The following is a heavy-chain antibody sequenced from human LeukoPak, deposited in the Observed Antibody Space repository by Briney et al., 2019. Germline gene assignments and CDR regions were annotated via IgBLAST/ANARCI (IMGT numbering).Heavy chain of an antibody. V-gene: IGHV3-30-3*01. Sequence: GGSLRLSCAASGFTFSSYAMHWVRQAPGKGLEWVAVISYDGSNKYYADSVKGRFTISRDNSKNTLYLQMNSLRAEDTAVYYCARADSGYVPLDYWGQGTLVTVSS. J-gene: IGHJ4*02. CDR1: GFTFSSYA. CDR2: ISYDGSNK. CDR3: ARADSGYVPLDY. D-gene: IGHD5-12*01.